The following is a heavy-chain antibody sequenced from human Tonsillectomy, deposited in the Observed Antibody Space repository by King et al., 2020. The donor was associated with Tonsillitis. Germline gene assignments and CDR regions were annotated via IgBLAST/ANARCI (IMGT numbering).Heavy chain of an antibody. CDR3: ARSPIGWYGFDI. CDR1: GDSISSRSYH. Sequence: QLQLQESGPGLVKPSETLSLTCTASGDSISSRSYHWGWFRQPPGKELEWIGSIYYSGTTYYNPSLKSRFTISVDTSKNLFSLRVPSVTAADTALYYCARSPIGWYGFDIWGQGTMVTVSS. D-gene: IGHD6-19*01. CDR2: IYYSGTT. J-gene: IGHJ3*02. V-gene: IGHV4-39*01.